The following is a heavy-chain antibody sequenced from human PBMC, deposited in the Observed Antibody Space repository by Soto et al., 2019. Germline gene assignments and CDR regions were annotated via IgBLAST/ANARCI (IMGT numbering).Heavy chain of an antibody. V-gene: IGHV2-70*04. J-gene: IGHJ4*02. CDR1: ELSLSTSGMR. Sequence: SGPTLVNLTETLTLTCTFSELSLSTSGMRVTWIRQAPGKALEWLARIDWDEDKFYSTSLKTRLTISKDTAKHQVVLTMTKMDPVDTATYYCARMRSDYVSNGLDYWGQGILVTVSS. D-gene: IGHD3-22*01. CDR2: IDWDEDK. CDR3: ARMRSDYVSNGLDY.